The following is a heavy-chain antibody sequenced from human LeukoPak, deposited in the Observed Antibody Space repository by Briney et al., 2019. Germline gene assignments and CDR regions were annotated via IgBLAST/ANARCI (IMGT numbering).Heavy chain of an antibody. CDR1: GFTFSSYA. CDR3: AKKREGYSWFLDY. D-gene: IGHD6-13*01. CDR2: ISGSGGST. V-gene: IGHV3-23*01. J-gene: IGHJ4*02. Sequence: HPGGSLRLSCAASGFTFSSYAMSWVRQAPGKGLEWVSAISGSGGSTYYADSVKGRFTISRDNSKNTLYLQMNSLRAEDTAVYYCAKKREGYSWFLDYWGQGTLVTVSS.